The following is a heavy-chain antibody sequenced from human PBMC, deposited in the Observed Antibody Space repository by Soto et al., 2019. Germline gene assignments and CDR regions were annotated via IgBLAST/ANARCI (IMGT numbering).Heavy chain of an antibody. V-gene: IGHV3-48*01. D-gene: IGHD2-15*01. CDR1: GFTFSSYN. CDR2: ISSGTSTI. CDR3: ATEGASGGWYSRFDP. Sequence: EVQLAESGGGLVQPGGSLRLSCAASGFTFSSYNMNWFRQAPGKGLEWVSYISSGTSTIYYADSVKGRFTNSRDTAKNTRYLQMNSLRAEDTAVYYCATEGASGGWYSRFDPWGQGTLVTVSS. J-gene: IGHJ5*02.